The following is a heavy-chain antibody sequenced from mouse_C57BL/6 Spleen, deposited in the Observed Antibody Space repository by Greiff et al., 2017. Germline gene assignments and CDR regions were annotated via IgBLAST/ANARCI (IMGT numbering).Heavy chain of an antibody. CDR2: IDPSDSET. V-gene: IGHV1-52*01. J-gene: IGHJ2*01. CDR1: GYTFTSYW. CDR3: ARSEDGYYVPYYFDY. D-gene: IGHD2-3*01. Sequence: QVQLKQPGAELVRPGSSVKLSCKASGYTFTSYWMHWVKQRPIQGLEWIGNIDPSDSETHYNQKFKDKATLTVDKSSSTAYMQLSSLTSEDSAVYYCARSEDGYYVPYYFDYWGQGTTLTVSS.